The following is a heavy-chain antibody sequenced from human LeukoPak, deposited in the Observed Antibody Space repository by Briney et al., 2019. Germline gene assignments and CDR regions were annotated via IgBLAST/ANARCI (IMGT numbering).Heavy chain of an antibody. CDR2: ISYDGSNK. CDR3: ARDGFKTLERALDY. D-gene: IGHD1-26*01. J-gene: IGHJ4*02. V-gene: IGHV3-30*04. Sequence: GGSLRLSCAASGFTFSSYAMHWVRQAPGKGLEWVAVISYDGSNKYYADSVKGRFTISRDYSKNTLYLQMNSLRAEDTAVYYCARDGFKTLERALDYWGQGTLVTVSS. CDR1: GFTFSSYA.